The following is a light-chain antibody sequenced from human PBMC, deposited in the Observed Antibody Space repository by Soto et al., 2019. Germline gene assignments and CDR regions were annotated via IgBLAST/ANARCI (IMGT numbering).Light chain of an antibody. CDR2: GAS. V-gene: IGKV3-20*01. J-gene: IGKJ1*01. Sequence: IVLTQSPGTLSLSTGERATLSCRASQSVSSSYLAWYQQKPGQAPRLLIYGASSRATGIPDRFSGSGSGTDVTLTISRLEPGDFAVYYCQQYVTSPPGTFGQGTKVEIK. CDR3: QQYVTSPPGT. CDR1: QSVSSSY.